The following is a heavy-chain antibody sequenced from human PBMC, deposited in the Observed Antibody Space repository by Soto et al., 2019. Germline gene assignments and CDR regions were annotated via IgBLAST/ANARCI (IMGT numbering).Heavy chain of an antibody. Sequence: GGSLRLSCAASGLTFSSYAMSWVRQAPGKGLEWVSAISGSGGSTYYADSVKGRFTISRDNSKNTLYLQMNSLRAEDTAVYYCARGGSLYWYFDLWGRGTLVTVSS. D-gene: IGHD1-26*01. CDR1: GLTFSSYA. J-gene: IGHJ2*01. V-gene: IGHV3-23*01. CDR3: ARGGSLYWYFDL. CDR2: ISGSGGST.